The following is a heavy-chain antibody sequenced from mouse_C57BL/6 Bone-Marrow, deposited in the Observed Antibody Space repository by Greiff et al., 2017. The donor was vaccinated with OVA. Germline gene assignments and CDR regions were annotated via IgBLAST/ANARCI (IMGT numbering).Heavy chain of an antibody. CDR3: GLGGFMDY. Sequence: VQLQQSGPGLVQPSQSLSITCTVSGFSLTSYGVHWVRQSPGKGLEWLGVIWSGGSTDYNAAFISRLSISKDNSKSQVFFKVNSLQADDTAIYYCGLGGFMDYWGQGTSVTVSS. CDR2: IWSGGST. D-gene: IGHD2-2*01. V-gene: IGHV2-2*01. J-gene: IGHJ4*01. CDR1: GFSLTSYG.